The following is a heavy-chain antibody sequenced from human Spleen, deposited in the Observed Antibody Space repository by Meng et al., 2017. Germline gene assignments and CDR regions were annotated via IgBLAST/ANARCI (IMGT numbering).Heavy chain of an antibody. V-gene: IGHV4-61*05. J-gene: IGHJ4*02. CDR2: IYYSGST. CDR1: GGSISSSSYY. CDR3: ARVFAGDGYNSGDEFDY. D-gene: IGHD5-24*01. Sequence: SETLSLTCTVSGGSISSSSYYWGWIRQPPGKGLEWIGYIYYSGSTNYNPSLKSRVTITVDTSKNQCSLKMSSVTAADTAVYYCARVFAGDGYNSGDEFDYWGQGTLVTVSS.